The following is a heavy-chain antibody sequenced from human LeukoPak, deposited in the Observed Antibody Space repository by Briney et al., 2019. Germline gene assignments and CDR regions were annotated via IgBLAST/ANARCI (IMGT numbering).Heavy chain of an antibody. J-gene: IGHJ3*02. Sequence: PGGSLRLSCAASGFTVSSNYMSWVRQAAGKGLEWVSVIYSGCSRYYADSVKGRFTISRDNSKNTLYLQMNSLRAEDTAVYYCARDLAFDIWGQGTMVTVSS. CDR2: IYSGCSR. V-gene: IGHV3-66*02. CDR1: GFTVSSNY. CDR3: ARDLAFDI.